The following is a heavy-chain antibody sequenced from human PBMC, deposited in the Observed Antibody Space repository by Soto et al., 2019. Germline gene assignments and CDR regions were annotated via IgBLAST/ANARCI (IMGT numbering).Heavy chain of an antibody. CDR1: GYSFTSYW. CDR2: IYPGDSDT. Sequence: ESLKISCKGSGYSFTSYWIGWVRQMPGKGLEWMGIIYPGDSDTRYSPSFQGQVTISADKSISTAYLQWSSLKASDTAMYYCARAKDYYASSGYYPFDYWGQGTLVTVSS. D-gene: IGHD3-22*01. J-gene: IGHJ4*02. CDR3: ARAKDYYASSGYYPFDY. V-gene: IGHV5-51*01.